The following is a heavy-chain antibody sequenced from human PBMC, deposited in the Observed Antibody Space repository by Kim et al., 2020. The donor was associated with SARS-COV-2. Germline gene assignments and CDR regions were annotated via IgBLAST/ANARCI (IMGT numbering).Heavy chain of an antibody. V-gene: IGHV3-23*01. CDR3: AGSLGIQHFDY. Sequence: TYYADSVKGRFTISRDNSKNTLYLQMNSLRAEDTAVYYCAGSLGIQHFDYWGQGTLVTVSS. D-gene: IGHD7-27*01. CDR2: T. J-gene: IGHJ4*02.